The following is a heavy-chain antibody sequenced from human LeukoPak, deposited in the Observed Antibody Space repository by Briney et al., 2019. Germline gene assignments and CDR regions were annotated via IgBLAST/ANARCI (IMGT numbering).Heavy chain of an antibody. CDR1: GFTFSSYS. V-gene: IGHV3-21*01. D-gene: IGHD3-22*01. CDR2: ISSSSSYI. Sequence: GGSLRLSCAASGFTFSSYSMNWVRQAPGKGLEWVSSISSSSSYIYYADSVKGRFTISRDNAKNSLYLQMNSLRAEDTAVYYCARDDGYDSSGYYYAPRGYFDYWGQGTLVTVSS. J-gene: IGHJ4*02. CDR3: ARDDGYDSSGYYYAPRGYFDY.